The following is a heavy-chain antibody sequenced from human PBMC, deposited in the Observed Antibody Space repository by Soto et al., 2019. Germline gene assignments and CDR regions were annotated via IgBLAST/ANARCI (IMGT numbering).Heavy chain of an antibody. CDR3: ERAGATITGHDAFDI. J-gene: IGHJ3*02. CDR2: IGTAGDT. Sequence: PGGSLRLSCAASGFTFSSYDMHWVRQATGKGLEWVSAIGTAGDTYYPGSVKGRFTISRENAKNSLYLQMNSLRAGDTAVYYCERAGATITGHDAFDIWGQGTMVTVSS. D-gene: IGHD5-12*01. CDR1: GFTFSSYD. V-gene: IGHV3-13*01.